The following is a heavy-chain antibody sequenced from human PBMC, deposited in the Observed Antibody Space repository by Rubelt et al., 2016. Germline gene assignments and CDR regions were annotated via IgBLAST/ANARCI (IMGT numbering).Heavy chain of an antibody. D-gene: IGHD2-2*01. Sequence: EVQLVQSGAEVKKPGESLRISCKGSGYSFSSYWISWVRQMPGKGLEWMGRIDPSDSYTEYSPSFQGHVTISVDRSISTALLQWSGLRASDTATYFCARENAANWFDPWGQGTLVTVSS. CDR2: IDPSDSYT. V-gene: IGHV5-10-1*03. CDR3: ARENAANWFDP. J-gene: IGHJ5*02. CDR1: GYSFSSYW.